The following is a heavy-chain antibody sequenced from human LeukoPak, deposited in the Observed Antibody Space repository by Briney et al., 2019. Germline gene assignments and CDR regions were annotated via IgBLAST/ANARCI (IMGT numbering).Heavy chain of an antibody. V-gene: IGHV4-38-2*02. CDR1: GYSISSGYY. J-gene: IGHJ5*02. CDR2: IYHSGST. D-gene: IGHD2-2*01. Sequence: PSETLPLTCSVSGYSISSGYYWGWLRQPPGKGLEWIGIIYHSGSTSYNPSLKSRVTISLDTSKNQFSLRLSSLTAADTAVYYCARDHLGYASSPWGQGTLVTVSS. CDR3: ARDHLGYASSP.